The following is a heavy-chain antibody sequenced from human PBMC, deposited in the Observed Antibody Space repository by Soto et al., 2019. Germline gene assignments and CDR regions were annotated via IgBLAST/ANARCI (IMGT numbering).Heavy chain of an antibody. Sequence: PGGPLRLSCAASGFTFTPYAIHWVRMSPSRGVEWDLAISRDGSDIDYTDAVKGRFTVSRDNTKNTVFVQMNRLIPDDTAIYFCARSRNGGVADSFDFWGQGTRVTVSS. CDR2: ISRDGSDI. CDR1: GFTFTPYA. J-gene: IGHJ4*02. V-gene: IGHV3-30*04. CDR3: ARSRNGGVADSFDF. D-gene: IGHD3-3*01.